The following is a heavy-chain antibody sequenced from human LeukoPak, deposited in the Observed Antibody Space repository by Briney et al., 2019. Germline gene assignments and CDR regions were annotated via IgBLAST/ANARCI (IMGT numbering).Heavy chain of an antibody. J-gene: IGHJ4*02. D-gene: IGHD3-22*01. CDR2: ISGSGGST. CDR3: AKEGGRGVTMIVVVPDY. CDR1: GFTFSSYG. Sequence: GGSLRLSCAASGFTFSSYGMSWVRQAPGKGLEWVSAISGSGGSTYYADSVKGRFTISRDNSKNTLYLQMNSLRAEDTAVYYCAKEGGRGVTMIVVVPDYWGQGTLVTVSS. V-gene: IGHV3-23*01.